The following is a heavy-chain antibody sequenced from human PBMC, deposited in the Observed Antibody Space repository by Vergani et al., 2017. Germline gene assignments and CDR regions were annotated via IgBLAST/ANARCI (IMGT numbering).Heavy chain of an antibody. V-gene: IGHV4-61*02. Sequence: QVQLQESGPGLVQPSQTLSLTCTVSGGSISRGSYYWSWIRQPAGKGLEWIGRIYTSGSTNYNPSLKSRVTMSVDTSKNQFSLKLSAVTAADTAVYYCARATQEIVVVPAAYWYFDLWGRGTLVTVSS. CDR2: IYTSGST. J-gene: IGHJ2*01. D-gene: IGHD2-2*01. CDR1: GGSISRGSYY. CDR3: ARATQEIVVVPAAYWYFDL.